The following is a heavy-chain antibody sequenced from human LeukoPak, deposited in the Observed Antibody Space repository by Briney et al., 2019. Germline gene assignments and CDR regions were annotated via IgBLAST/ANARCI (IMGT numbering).Heavy chain of an antibody. Sequence: GGSLRLSCAASGFTFSSYWMSWVRQAPGKGLEWVANIKQDGSEKYYVDSVKGRFTISRDNSKNTLYLQMNSLRAEDTAVYYCAKDLGALSYSSSWYGYWGQGTLVTVSS. CDR1: GFTFSSYW. CDR3: AKDLGALSYSSSWYGY. V-gene: IGHV3-7*03. CDR2: IKQDGSEK. D-gene: IGHD6-13*01. J-gene: IGHJ4*02.